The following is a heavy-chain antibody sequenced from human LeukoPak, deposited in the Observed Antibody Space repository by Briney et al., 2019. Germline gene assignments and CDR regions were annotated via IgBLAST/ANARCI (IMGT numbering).Heavy chain of an antibody. CDR1: GFTFSSYS. V-gene: IGHV3-21*01. Sequence: GGSLRLSCAASGFTFSSYSMNWVRQAPGKGLEWVSSISSSSSYIYYADSVKGRFTISRDNAKNSLYLQMNSLRAEDTAVYYCARDKAAGTTPNWFDPWGQGTLVTVSS. J-gene: IGHJ5*02. D-gene: IGHD1-7*01. CDR2: ISSSSSYI. CDR3: ARDKAAGTTPNWFDP.